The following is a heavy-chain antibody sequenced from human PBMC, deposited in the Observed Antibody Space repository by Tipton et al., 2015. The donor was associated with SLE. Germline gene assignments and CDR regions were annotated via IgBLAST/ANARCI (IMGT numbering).Heavy chain of an antibody. J-gene: IGHJ4*02. V-gene: IGHV4-34*01. Sequence: TLSLTCAVYGGSFSGYYWSWIRQPPGKGLEWIGEINHSGSTNYNPSLKSRVTISVDTSKNQCSLKLRYVTAADTAVYYCASGIAAAGGDYWGQGTLVTVSS. CDR3: ASGIAAAGGDY. CDR1: GGSFSGYY. CDR2: INHSGST. D-gene: IGHD6-13*01.